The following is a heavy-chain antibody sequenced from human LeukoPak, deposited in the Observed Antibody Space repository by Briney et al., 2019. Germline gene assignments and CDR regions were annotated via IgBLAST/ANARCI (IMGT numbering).Heavy chain of an antibody. J-gene: IGHJ5*02. CDR1: GGSISSGDYY. CDR3: ARGRGGYCSSTSCYANNWFDP. Sequence: SQTLSLTCTVSGGSISSGDYYWSWTRQPPGKGLEWIGYIYYSGNTYYNPSLKSRVTISVDTSKNQFSLKLSSVTAADTAVYYCARGRGGYCSSTSCYANNWFDPWGQGTLVTVSS. V-gene: IGHV4-30-4*01. D-gene: IGHD2-2*01. CDR2: IYYSGNT.